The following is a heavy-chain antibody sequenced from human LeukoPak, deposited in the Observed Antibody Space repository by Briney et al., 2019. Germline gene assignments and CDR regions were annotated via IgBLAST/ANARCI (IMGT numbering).Heavy chain of an antibody. V-gene: IGHV4-59*01. CDR1: GGSISSYY. J-gene: IGHJ4*02. CDR2: IYYSGST. CDR3: ARVMALGDLDY. D-gene: IGHD7-27*01. Sequence: SETLSLTCTVSGGSISSYYWSWIRQPPGKGLEWIGYIYYSGSTNYNPSLKSRVTISVDTSKNQFSLKLSSVTAADTAVYYCARVMALGDLDYWGQGTLVTVSS.